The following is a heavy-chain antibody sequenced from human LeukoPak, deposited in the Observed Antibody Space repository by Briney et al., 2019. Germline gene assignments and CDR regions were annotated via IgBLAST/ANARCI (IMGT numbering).Heavy chain of an antibody. CDR1: GGSISDYY. Sequence: SETLSLTCTVSGGSISDYYWSWIRQPAGKGLEWIGRIYSSGSYNYNPPLRGRVTMSVDTSTNQFSLRLYSVTAADTSVYFCACSPVTTIYWYFGLWGRGTLVTVSS. CDR3: ACSPVTTIYWYFGL. CDR2: IYSSGSY. D-gene: IGHD4-17*01. J-gene: IGHJ2*01. V-gene: IGHV4-4*07.